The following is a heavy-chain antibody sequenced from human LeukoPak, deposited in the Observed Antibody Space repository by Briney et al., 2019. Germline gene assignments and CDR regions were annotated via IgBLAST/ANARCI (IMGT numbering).Heavy chain of an antibody. Sequence: PGGSLRLSCAASGFTFSSYWMHWVRQAPGKGLEWVSSISSGSSYIYYVDSVKGRFTVSRDNAKNSLYLQMNSLRAEDTAVYYYAGSDTIGYLPREWDYWYFDLWGRGTLVTVSS. CDR1: GFTFSSYW. CDR3: AGSDTIGYLPREWDYWYFDL. CDR2: ISSGSSYI. V-gene: IGHV3-21*01. J-gene: IGHJ2*01. D-gene: IGHD3-22*01.